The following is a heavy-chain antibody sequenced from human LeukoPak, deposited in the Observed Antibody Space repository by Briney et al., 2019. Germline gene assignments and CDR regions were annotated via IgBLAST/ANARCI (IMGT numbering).Heavy chain of an antibody. D-gene: IGHD2-15*01. J-gene: IGHJ4*02. CDR3: ARDRGYCSSGSCYGLYFDS. CDR1: GFTFSSYS. CDR2: ISSSSGYI. V-gene: IGHV3-21*01. Sequence: PGRSLRLSCAASGFTFSSYSMNWVRQAPGKGLEWVASISSSSGYIFYADSVKGRFTVSRDNAKNSLYLQISNLRAEDTALYYCARDRGYCSSGSCYGLYFDSWGQGTLVTVSS.